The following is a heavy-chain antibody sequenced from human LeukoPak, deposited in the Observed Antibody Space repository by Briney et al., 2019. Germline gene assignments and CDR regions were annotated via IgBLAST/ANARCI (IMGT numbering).Heavy chain of an antibody. J-gene: IGHJ6*02. Sequence: GRSPRLSCAASGFTFSSYGMHWVRQAPGKGLEWVAVIWYDGSNKYYADSVKGRFTISRDNSKNTLYLQMNSLRAEDTAVYYCARDNDEAYYYYYGMDVWGQGTTVTVSS. D-gene: IGHD2-8*01. CDR3: ARDNDEAYYYYYGMDV. CDR2: IWYDGSNK. CDR1: GFTFSSYG. V-gene: IGHV3-33*01.